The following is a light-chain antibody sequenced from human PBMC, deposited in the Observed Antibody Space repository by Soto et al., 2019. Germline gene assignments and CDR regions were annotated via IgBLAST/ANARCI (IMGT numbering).Light chain of an antibody. V-gene: IGLV2-14*01. CDR3: SSCTSSNTRV. CDR1: SSDFGAYNY. J-gene: IGLJ1*01. Sequence: QSVLTQPASVSGSPGQSITISCTGTSSDFGAYNYVSWYQQHPGKAPKLMIYDVSNRPSGVSNRFSGSKSGNTASLTISGLQAEDGADYYCSSCTSSNTRVFGTGTKVTVL. CDR2: DVS.